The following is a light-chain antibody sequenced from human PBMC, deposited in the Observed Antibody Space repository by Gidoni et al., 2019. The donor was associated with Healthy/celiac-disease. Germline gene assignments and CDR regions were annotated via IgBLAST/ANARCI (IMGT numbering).Light chain of an antibody. CDR3: SSYTSSSTLGV. CDR1: SSDVGGYNY. Sequence: QSALTQPASVSGSPGQSLPISCTGTSSDVGGYNYVSWYQQHPGKAPKLMIYEVSNRPSGVSNRCSGSKSGNTASLTISGLQAEDEADYYCSSYTSSSTLGVFGTGTKVTVL. V-gene: IGLV2-14*01. CDR2: EVS. J-gene: IGLJ1*01.